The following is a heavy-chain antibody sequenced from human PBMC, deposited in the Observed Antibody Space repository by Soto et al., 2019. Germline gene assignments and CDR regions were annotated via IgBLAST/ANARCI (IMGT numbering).Heavy chain of an antibody. Sequence: QVQLVESGGGVVQPGRSLRLSCAASGFTFSSYAMHWVRQAPGKGLEWVAVISYDGSNKYYADSVKGRFTISRDNSKNTLYLQMNSLRAEDTAVYYCARDGGYAEPYYYYGMDVWGQGTTVTVSS. CDR1: GFTFSSYA. J-gene: IGHJ6*02. V-gene: IGHV3-30-3*01. D-gene: IGHD2-15*01. CDR2: ISYDGSNK. CDR3: ARDGGYAEPYYYYGMDV.